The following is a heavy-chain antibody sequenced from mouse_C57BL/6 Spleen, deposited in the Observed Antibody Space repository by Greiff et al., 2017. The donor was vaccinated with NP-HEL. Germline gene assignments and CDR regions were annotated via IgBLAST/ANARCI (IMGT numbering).Heavy chain of an antibody. CDR2: IDPENGDT. CDR3: TTGNYGEMFAY. CDR1: GFNIKDDY. J-gene: IGHJ3*01. D-gene: IGHD2-1*01. V-gene: IGHV14-4*01. Sequence: VQLQQSGAELVRPGASVKLSCTASGFNIKDDYMHWVKQRPEQGLEWIGWIDPENGDTEYASKFQGKATITADTSSNTAYLQLSSLTSEDTAVYYCTTGNYGEMFAYWGQGTLVTVSA.